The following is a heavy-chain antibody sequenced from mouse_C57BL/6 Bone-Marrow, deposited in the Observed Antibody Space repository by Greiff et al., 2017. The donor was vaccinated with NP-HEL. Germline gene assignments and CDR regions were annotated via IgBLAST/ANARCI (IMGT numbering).Heavy chain of an antibody. CDR2: IHPNSGST. CDR3: ARSMRLRRCYCAMDY. D-gene: IGHD2-2*01. CDR1: GYTFTSYW. J-gene: IGHJ4*01. V-gene: IGHV1-64*01. Sequence: QVQLQQPGAELVKPGASVKLSCKASGYTFTSYWMHWVKQRPGQGLEWIGMIHPNSGSTNYNEKFKSKATLTVDKSSSTAYMQLSSLTSEDSAVYYCARSMRLRRCYCAMDYWGQGTSVTVSS.